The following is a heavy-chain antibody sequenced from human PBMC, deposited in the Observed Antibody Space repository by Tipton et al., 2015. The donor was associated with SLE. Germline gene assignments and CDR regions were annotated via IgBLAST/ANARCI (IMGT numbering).Heavy chain of an antibody. CDR3: ARVPPYCSSSSCYTPYYYYMDV. Sequence: TLSLTCTVSGGSFGSGGYYWTWVRQPPGKGLEWIGYIYYSGSTNYNPSLKSRVTISVDTSKNQYSLKLSSVTAADTAVYYCARVPPYCSSSSCYTPYYYYMDVWGKGTTVTVSS. V-gene: IGHV4-61*08. CDR2: IYYSGST. J-gene: IGHJ6*03. CDR1: GGSFGSGGYY. D-gene: IGHD2-2*02.